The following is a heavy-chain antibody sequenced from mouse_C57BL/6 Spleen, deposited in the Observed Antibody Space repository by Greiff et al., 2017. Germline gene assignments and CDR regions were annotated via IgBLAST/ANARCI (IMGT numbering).Heavy chain of an antibody. V-gene: IGHV14-3*01. CDR2: IDPANGNT. CDR1: GFNITNTY. J-gene: IGHJ3*01. CDR3: ARAAQAPFAY. D-gene: IGHD3-2*02. Sequence: EVQLQQSVAELVRPWASVKLSCTASGFNITNTYMHWVQQRPEPGLEWIGRIDPANGNTTYAPKFQGKAPLTAATSSNQAYLQLSSLTSVDTAIYYCARAAQAPFAYWGQGTLVTVSS.